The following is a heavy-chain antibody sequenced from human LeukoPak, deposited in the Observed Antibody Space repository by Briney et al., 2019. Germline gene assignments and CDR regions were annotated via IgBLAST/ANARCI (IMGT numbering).Heavy chain of an antibody. CDR3: ARGGSYLSAFDI. Sequence: GGSLRLSCAASGFTFSDYYMNWIRQAPGKGLEWVSYISSSGGTIYYADSVKGRFTISRDNAKNSLYLQMNSLRAEDTAVYYCARGGSYLSAFDIWGQGTMVTVSS. D-gene: IGHD1-26*01. J-gene: IGHJ3*02. CDR2: ISSSGGTI. CDR1: GFTFSDYY. V-gene: IGHV3-11*01.